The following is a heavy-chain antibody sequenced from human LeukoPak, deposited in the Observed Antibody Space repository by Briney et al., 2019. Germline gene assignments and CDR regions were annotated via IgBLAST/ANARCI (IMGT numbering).Heavy chain of an antibody. CDR2: ISYDGSYK. V-gene: IGHV3-30*03. Sequence: PGGSLRLACAASGFTFSSYVMHWVRQAPGKGLEWVAVISYDGSYKYYADSVKGRFTISRDNFKNTLYLQMNSLRAGDTAVYYCGRSMDVWGQGTTVTVSS. CDR1: GFTFSSYV. J-gene: IGHJ6*02. CDR3: GRSMDV.